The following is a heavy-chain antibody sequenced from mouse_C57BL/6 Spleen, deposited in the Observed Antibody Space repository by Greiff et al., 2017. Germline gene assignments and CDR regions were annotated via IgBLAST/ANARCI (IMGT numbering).Heavy chain of an antibody. CDR1: GYAFTNYL. CDR2: INPGSGGT. Sequence: QVQLQQSGAELVRPGTSVKVSCKASGYAFTNYLIEWVKQRPGPGLEWIGVINPGSGGTNYNEKFKGKATLTADKSSSTAYMQLSSLTSEDSAVYFCSRYDYSNYYWYVDVWGTGTTVTVSS. V-gene: IGHV1-54*01. CDR3: SRYDYSNYYWYVDV. D-gene: IGHD2-5*01. J-gene: IGHJ1*03.